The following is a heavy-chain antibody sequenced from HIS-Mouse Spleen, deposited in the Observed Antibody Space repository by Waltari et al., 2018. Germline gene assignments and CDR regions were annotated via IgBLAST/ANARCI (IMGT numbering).Heavy chain of an antibody. D-gene: IGHD6-13*01. J-gene: IGHJ2*01. Sequence: QLQLQESGPGLVKPSETLSLTCTCSGGSISSSSYYWGWIRPPPGTGLEWIWSIYYSGSTYYNPSLKSRVTISVDTSKNQFSLKLSSVTAADTAVYYCAREIPYSSSWYDWYFDLWGRGTLVTVSS. CDR1: GGSISSSSYY. CDR3: AREIPYSSSWYDWYFDL. CDR2: IYYSGST. V-gene: IGHV4-39*07.